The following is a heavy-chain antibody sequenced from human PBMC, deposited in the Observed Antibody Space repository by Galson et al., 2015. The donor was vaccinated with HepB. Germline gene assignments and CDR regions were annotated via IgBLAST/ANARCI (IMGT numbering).Heavy chain of an antibody. CDR3: ATTSYSSSWSL. V-gene: IGHV3-66*01. CDR2: IYSGGST. Sequence: SLRLSCAASGFTVSSNYMSWVRQAPGKGLEWVSVIYSGGSTYYADSVKGRFTISRDNSKNTLYLQMNSLRAEDTAVYYCATTSYSSSWSLWGQGTLVTVSS. CDR1: GFTVSSNY. J-gene: IGHJ4*02. D-gene: IGHD6-13*01.